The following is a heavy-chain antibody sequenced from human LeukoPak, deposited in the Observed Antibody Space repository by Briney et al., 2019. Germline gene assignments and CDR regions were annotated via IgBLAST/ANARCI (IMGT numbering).Heavy chain of an antibody. V-gene: IGHV4-31*03. Sequence: SETLSLTCTVSGGSISSGGYYWSWIRQHPGKGLEWIGYIYYSGSTYYNPSLKSRVTISVDTSKNQFSLKLSSVTAADTAVYYCARDQYYYDSRYMDVWGKGTTVTVSS. CDR3: ARDQYYYDSRYMDV. J-gene: IGHJ6*03. D-gene: IGHD3-22*01. CDR2: IYYSGST. CDR1: GGSISSGGYY.